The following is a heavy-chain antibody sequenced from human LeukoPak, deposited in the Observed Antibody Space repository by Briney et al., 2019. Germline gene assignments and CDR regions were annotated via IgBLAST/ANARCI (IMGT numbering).Heavy chain of an antibody. CDR1: GGSIGSYY. CDR2: IHYSGST. CDR3: ARDGVAGGFDF. V-gene: IGHV4-59*01. Sequence: SETLSLTCTVSGGSIGSYYWNWIRQAPRKGLEWIGYIHYSGSTNHNSSLKSRVTISVDTSKNQYSLKLNSVTAADTAVYYCARDGVAGGFDFWGQGTLVTVSS. J-gene: IGHJ4*02. D-gene: IGHD6-19*01.